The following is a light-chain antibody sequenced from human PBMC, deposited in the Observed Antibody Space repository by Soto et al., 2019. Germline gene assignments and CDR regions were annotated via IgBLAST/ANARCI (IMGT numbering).Light chain of an antibody. CDR1: QDIDNY. CDR2: DAS. J-gene: IGKJ2*01. CDR3: QHYDRFPPYT. Sequence: DIQMTQSPSSLSASVGDRITITCQASQDIDNYLNWYQQRPGQAPKLLSYDASYLETGVPSRVSGRGSGTPFSFPISSLQPREIANYCCQHYDRFPPYTCGQGTRL. V-gene: IGKV1-33*01.